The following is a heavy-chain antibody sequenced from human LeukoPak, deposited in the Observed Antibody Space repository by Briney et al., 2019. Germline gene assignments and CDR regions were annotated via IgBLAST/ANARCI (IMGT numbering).Heavy chain of an antibody. D-gene: IGHD3-22*01. CDR1: GGTFSSYA. CDR3: ARDRYYYDSSGYYYFDY. Sequence: GASVKVSCKASGGTFSSYAISWVRQAPGQGLEWMGGIIPIFGTANYAQEFQGRVTITADESTSTAYMELSSLRSEDTAVYYCARDRYYYDSSGYYYFDYWGQGTLVTVSS. V-gene: IGHV1-69*13. J-gene: IGHJ4*02. CDR2: IIPIFGTA.